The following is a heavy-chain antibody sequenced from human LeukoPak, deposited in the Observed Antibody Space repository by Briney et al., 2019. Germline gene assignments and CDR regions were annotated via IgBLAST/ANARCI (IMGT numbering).Heavy chain of an antibody. Sequence: GGSLRLSCAASGFTFSSYWMSWVRQAPGKGLEWVANIKQDGSEKYYVDSVKGRFTISRDNAKNSLYLQMNSLRAEDTAVYYCARDGEYSYARGGAYCGGGCYTGPDYWGQGTLVTVSS. J-gene: IGHJ4*02. CDR3: ARDGEYSYARGGAYCGGGCYTGPDY. D-gene: IGHD2-21*02. V-gene: IGHV3-7*01. CDR2: IKQDGSEK. CDR1: GFTFSSYW.